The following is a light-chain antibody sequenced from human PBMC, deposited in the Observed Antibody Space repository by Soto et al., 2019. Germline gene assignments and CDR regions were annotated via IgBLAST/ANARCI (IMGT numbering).Light chain of an antibody. CDR2: DAS. CDR3: QQYVTSAIT. Sequence: EIVLTQSPGTLSLSPGERATLSCRASQSVSSSYLAWYQQKPGQAPRLLIYDASTRATGIPARFSGSGSGTDFTLTISSLEPEDFTLYYCQQYVTSAITFGQGTRLEIK. J-gene: IGKJ5*01. CDR1: QSVSSSY. V-gene: IGKV3-20*01.